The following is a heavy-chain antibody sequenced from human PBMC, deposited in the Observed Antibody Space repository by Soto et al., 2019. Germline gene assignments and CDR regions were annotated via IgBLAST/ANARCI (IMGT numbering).Heavy chain of an antibody. CDR3: ARARRNVLTFGGVMVENDFPYYGMDV. CDR2: INHSGSA. D-gene: IGHD3-16*01. J-gene: IGHJ6*02. CDR1: GGSLSGYY. Sequence: PSETLSLTCAVSGGSLSGYYWSWIRQPPGKGLEWIGEINHSGSANYNPSLRSRVIISVDTSKNQFSLKLSSVTAADTALYYCARARRNVLTFGGVMVENDFPYYGMDVWGQGTTVTVSS. V-gene: IGHV4-34*01.